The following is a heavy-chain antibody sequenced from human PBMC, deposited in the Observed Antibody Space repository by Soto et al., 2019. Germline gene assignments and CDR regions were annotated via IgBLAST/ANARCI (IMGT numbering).Heavy chain of an antibody. V-gene: IGHV3-30*18. CDR1: GFTFSYG. CDR3: AKLVIGYCSGNTCDDY. CDR2: ISYDSSNK. J-gene: IGHJ4*02. D-gene: IGHD2-15*01. Sequence: VQLLESGGGLIQPGGSLRLSCAASGFTFSYGIHWLRQAPGKGLEWVAYISYDSSNKFYGDSVKGRFTISRDNYKNTQFLQMSSLRAEDTAVYYCAKLVIGYCSGNTCDDYWGQGTLVAVSS.